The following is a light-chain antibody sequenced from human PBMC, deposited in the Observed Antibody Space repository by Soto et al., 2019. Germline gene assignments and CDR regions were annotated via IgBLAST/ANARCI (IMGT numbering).Light chain of an antibody. CDR1: QSVSSN. J-gene: IGKJ4*01. CDR3: QQYNNWPQVT. V-gene: IGKV3D-15*01. Sequence: EIVMTQSPATLSVSPVERATLSGRASQSVSSNLSWYQQKPGQAPRLLIYGASTRATCIPARFSGSGSGTEFTLTISSLQSEDFAVYYCQQYNNWPQVTFGGGTKVDI. CDR2: GAS.